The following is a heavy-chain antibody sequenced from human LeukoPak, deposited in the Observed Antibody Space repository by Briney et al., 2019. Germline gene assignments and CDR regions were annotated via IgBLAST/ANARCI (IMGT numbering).Heavy chain of an antibody. J-gene: IGHJ1*01. CDR2: INHSGST. CDR3: ARANLNYYDSEKYFQH. V-gene: IGHV4-34*01. CDR1: GGSFSGYY. D-gene: IGHD3-22*01. Sequence: PSETLSLTCAVYGGSFSGYYWSWIRQPPGKGLEWIGEINHSGSTNYNPSLKSRVTISVDTPKNQFSLKLSSVTAADTAVYYCARANLNYYDSEKYFQHWGQGTLVTVSS.